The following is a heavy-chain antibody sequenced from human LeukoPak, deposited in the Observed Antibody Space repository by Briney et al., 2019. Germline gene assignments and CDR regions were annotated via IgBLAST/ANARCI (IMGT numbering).Heavy chain of an antibody. CDR3: ARESRRNTSGGTFDY. V-gene: IGHV4-59*01. CDR2: IYYSGST. CDR1: GGSISSYY. D-gene: IGHD2-15*01. J-gene: IGHJ4*02. Sequence: PSETLSLTCTVSGGSISSYYWSWIRQPPGKGLEWLGYIYYSGSTKYNPSLKSRVTISVDTSKNQFSLKLSSVTAADTAVYYCARESRRNTSGGTFDYWGQGTLVTVSS.